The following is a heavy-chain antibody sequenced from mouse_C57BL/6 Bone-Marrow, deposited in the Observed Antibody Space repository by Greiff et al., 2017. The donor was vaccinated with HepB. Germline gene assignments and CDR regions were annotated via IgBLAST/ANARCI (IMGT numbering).Heavy chain of an antibody. CDR3: ARSRGVYYDYGDYFDY. D-gene: IGHD2-4*01. CDR1: GHTFTSYW. Sequence: VQLQQPGAELVRPGTSVKLSCKASGHTFTSYWMHWVKQRPGQGLEWIGVIDPSDSYTNYNQKFKGKATLTVDTSSSTAYMQLSSLTSEDSAVYYCARSRGVYYDYGDYFDYWGQGTTLTVSS. V-gene: IGHV1-59*01. CDR2: IDPSDSYT. J-gene: IGHJ2*01.